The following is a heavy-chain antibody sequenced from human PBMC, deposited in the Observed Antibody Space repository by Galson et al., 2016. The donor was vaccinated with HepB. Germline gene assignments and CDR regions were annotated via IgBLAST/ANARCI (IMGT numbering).Heavy chain of an antibody. V-gene: IGHV5-51*01. CDR2: IFPGYSNT. CDR1: GSSFTSHW. D-gene: IGHD2/OR15-2a*01. Sequence: QSGAEVKKPGESLKISCQGSGSSFTSHWIGRVRQMPGKGLEWMGIIFPGYSNTRYSPSFQGQVTISADRSISPAYLQSSSLKASDTAIYYCAASRSRDFDYWGQGTLVTGSS. J-gene: IGHJ4*02. CDR3: AASRSRDFDY.